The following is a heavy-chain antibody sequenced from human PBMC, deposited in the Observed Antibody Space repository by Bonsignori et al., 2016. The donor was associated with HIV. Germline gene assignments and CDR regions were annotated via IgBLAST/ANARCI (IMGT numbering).Heavy chain of an antibody. V-gene: IGHV5-51*01. CDR1: GYSFTTYW. CDR2: IYPGDSHT. D-gene: IGHD3-22*01. J-gene: IGHJ1*01. CDR3: ASSLDSSGYFLIPEYFHH. Sequence: GESLKISCKGSGYSFTTYWIGWVRQMPGKGLEWMGIIYPGDSHTKYNPSLQGQVTISADKSTSTAYLQWSSLEASDTATYYCASSLDSSGYFLIPEYFHHWGQGTLVTVSS.